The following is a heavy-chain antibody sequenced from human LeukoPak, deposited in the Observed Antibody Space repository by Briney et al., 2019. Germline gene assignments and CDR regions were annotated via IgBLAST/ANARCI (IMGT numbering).Heavy chain of an antibody. V-gene: IGHV4-39*01. D-gene: IGHD2-15*01. CDR1: RGSISSSDYY. CDR3: ARLVTGFCSGDRCYSDHHYFYMDV. Sequence: SETLSLTCTVSRGSISSSDYYWGWIRQSPGRGLEWIGSIYYSGSAYYSPSLKSRVTISVDTSKSQFSLRLGSVTAADTSIYYCARLVTGFCSGDRCYSDHHYFYMDVWAKGTTVTVSS. J-gene: IGHJ6*03. CDR2: IYYSGSA.